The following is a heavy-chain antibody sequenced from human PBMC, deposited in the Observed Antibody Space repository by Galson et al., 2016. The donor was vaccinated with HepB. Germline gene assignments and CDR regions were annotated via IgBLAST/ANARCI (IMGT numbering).Heavy chain of an antibody. CDR1: GGSINSSNW. Sequence: SETLSLTCVVSGGSINSSNWWSWVRQPPGKGLEWIGEIYHSGSTIYNPSLKSRVTISVDKSKNHFSLKLSSVTAADTAVYYCASGFEYYDRSGYFSNEAFGIWGQGTMVTVSS. CDR3: ASGFEYYDRSGYFSNEAFGI. CDR2: IYHSGST. D-gene: IGHD3-22*01. J-gene: IGHJ3*02. V-gene: IGHV4-4*02.